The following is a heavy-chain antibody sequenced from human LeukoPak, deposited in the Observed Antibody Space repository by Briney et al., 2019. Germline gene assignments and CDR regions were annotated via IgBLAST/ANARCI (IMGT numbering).Heavy chain of an antibody. J-gene: IGHJ4*02. D-gene: IGHD3-22*01. V-gene: IGHV1-2*02. CDR1: GYTFTGYY. Sequence: GASVKVSCKASGYTFTGYYMHWVRQAPGQGLEWMGWINPNSGGTNYAQKFQDRVTMTRDTSISTAYMELTRLRSDDTAVYYCARVPLYSYDSSGHCDYWGQGTLVTVSS. CDR3: ARVPLYSYDSSGHCDY. CDR2: INPNSGGT.